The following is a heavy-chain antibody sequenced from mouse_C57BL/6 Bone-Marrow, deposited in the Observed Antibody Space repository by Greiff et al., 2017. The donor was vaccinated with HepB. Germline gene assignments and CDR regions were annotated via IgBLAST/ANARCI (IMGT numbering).Heavy chain of an antibody. D-gene: IGHD2-4*01. CDR1: GYTFTSYG. CDR2: IYPRSGNT. V-gene: IGHV1-81*01. CDR3: ARSEGLRRTAFAY. J-gene: IGHJ3*01. Sequence: VMLVESGAELARPGASVKLSCKASGYTFTSYGISWVKQRTGQGLEWIGEIYPRSGNTYYNEKFKGKATLTADKSSSTAYMELRSLTSEDSAVYFCARSEGLRRTAFAYWGQGTLVTVSA.